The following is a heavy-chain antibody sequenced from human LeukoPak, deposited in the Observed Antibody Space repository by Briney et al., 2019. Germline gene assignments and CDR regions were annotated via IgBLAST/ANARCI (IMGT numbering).Heavy chain of an antibody. CDR1: GFTFSNYS. CDR3: ARDTADTAMVPSVDY. J-gene: IGHJ4*02. CDR2: ISSSSSYI. D-gene: IGHD5-18*01. V-gene: IGHV3-21*01. Sequence: PGGSLRLSCAASGFTFSNYSMNWVRQAPGKGLEWVSSISSSSSYIYYADSVKGRFTISRDNAKNSLYLQMNSLRAEDTAVYYCARDTADTAMVPSVDYWGQGTLVTVSS.